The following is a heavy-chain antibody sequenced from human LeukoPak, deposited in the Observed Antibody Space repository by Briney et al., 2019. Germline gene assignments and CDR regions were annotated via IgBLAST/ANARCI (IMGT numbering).Heavy chain of an antibody. Sequence: SETLSLTCAVYGGSFSGYYWSWIRQPPGKGLEWIGEIYHSGSTNSNPSLTSRVTFSVDTSKNLFSLKLSSVTAADTAVYYCARGRQQWLAYYFDYWGQGTLVTVSS. V-gene: IGHV4-34*01. CDR1: GGSFSGYY. D-gene: IGHD6-19*01. CDR3: ARGRQQWLAYYFDY. CDR2: IYHSGST. J-gene: IGHJ4*02.